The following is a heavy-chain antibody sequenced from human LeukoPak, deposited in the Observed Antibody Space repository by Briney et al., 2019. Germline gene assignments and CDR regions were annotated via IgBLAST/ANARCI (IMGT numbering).Heavy chain of an antibody. V-gene: IGHV1-8*02. J-gene: IGHJ3*02. Sequence: ASAKVSCKASGGTFSSYAISWVRQAPGQGLEWMGWMNPNSGNTGYAQKFQGRVTMTRNTSISTAYMELSSLRSEDTAVYYCARDKGGTMIVVDTDAFDIWGQGTMVTVSS. CDR1: GGTFSSYA. D-gene: IGHD3-22*01. CDR3: ARDKGGTMIVVDTDAFDI. CDR2: MNPNSGNT.